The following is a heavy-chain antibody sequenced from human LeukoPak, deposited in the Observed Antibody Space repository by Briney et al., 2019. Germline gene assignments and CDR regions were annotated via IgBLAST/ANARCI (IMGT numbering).Heavy chain of an antibody. Sequence: SETLSLTCTVSGASISTYYWSWIRQPPGKGLEWIGFIHNSGSTNYNPSLKSRVTMSVDTSQNQFSLKLTSVTAADPAVYYCARDHQKGGRFAPWGRGTLVPVS. V-gene: IGHV4-59*01. CDR3: ARDHQKGGRFAP. D-gene: IGHD3-16*01. J-gene: IGHJ5*02. CDR2: IHNSGST. CDR1: GASISTYY.